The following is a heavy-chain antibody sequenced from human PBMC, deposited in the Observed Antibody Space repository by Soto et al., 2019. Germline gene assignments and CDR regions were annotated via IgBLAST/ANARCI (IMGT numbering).Heavy chain of an antibody. D-gene: IGHD3-16*02. CDR2: ISGSGGST. V-gene: IGHV3-23*01. CDR3: AKFLLSDAYDYIWGSYRSSNFDY. CDR1: GFTFSSYA. J-gene: IGHJ4*02. Sequence: GGSLRLSCAASGFTFSSYAISWVRQAPGKGLEWVSAISGSGGSTYYADSGKGRFTNSRDNSKNRLYLQMNSLRAEDTAVYYCAKFLLSDAYDYIWGSYRSSNFDYWGQGTLVTVSS.